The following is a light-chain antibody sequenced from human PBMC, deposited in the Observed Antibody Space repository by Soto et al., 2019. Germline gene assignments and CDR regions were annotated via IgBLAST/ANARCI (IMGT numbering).Light chain of an antibody. CDR2: WNS. V-gene: IGLV1-47*01. Sequence: QSVLTQPPSASGTPGQRVTISCSGSTSDIGANSVFWYQQLPGAAPKLLIYWNSQRPSGVPDRFSGSKSGTSGSLTITGLRSEDEAEYYCSAWDDSLSGRLFGGGTKLTVL. CDR3: SAWDDSLSGRL. J-gene: IGLJ3*02. CDR1: TSDIGANS.